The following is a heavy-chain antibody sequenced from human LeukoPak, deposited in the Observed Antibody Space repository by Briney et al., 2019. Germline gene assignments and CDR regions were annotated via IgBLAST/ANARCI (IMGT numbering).Heavy chain of an antibody. CDR1: GYSISSGYY. CDR3: ARLLMVYERYFGY. D-gene: IGHD2-8*01. Sequence: PSETLSLTCAVSGYSISSGYYWGWIRQPPGKGLEWIGSIYHSGSTYYNPSLKSRVTISVDTSKNQFSLKLSSVTAADTAVYYCARLLMVYERYFGYWGQGTLVTVSS. J-gene: IGHJ4*02. V-gene: IGHV4-38-2*01. CDR2: IYHSGST.